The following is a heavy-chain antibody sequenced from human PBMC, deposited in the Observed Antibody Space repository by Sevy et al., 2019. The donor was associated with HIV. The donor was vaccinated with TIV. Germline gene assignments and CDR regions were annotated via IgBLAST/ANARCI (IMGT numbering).Heavy chain of an antibody. CDR3: ATGLPGEYVACSSCYSDYFAY. D-gene: IGHD2-15*01. CDR1: GYTLIEFS. CDR2: FDPEDGET. Sequence: ASVKVSCKVSGYTLIEFSMHWVRQAPGKGLEWMGGFDPEDGETIYAQRFQGRVTMTEDTSTDTAYMELSSLRSEDTAVYYCATGLPGEYVACSSCYSDYFAYWGQGTLVTVSS. V-gene: IGHV1-24*01. J-gene: IGHJ4*02.